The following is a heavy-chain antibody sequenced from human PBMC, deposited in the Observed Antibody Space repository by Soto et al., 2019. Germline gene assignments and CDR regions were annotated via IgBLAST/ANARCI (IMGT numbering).Heavy chain of an antibody. J-gene: IGHJ5*02. CDR1: GGSVSSNTYY. D-gene: IGHD3-10*01. Sequence: SETLSLTCSVSGGSVSSNTYYWSWIRQPPGKGLEWIGSIYYSGSTYYNPSLKSRVTISVDTSKNQFSLKLSSVTAADTAVYYCARLYGSGSYYNGHNWFDPWGQGTLVTVSS. CDR2: IYYSGST. V-gene: IGHV4-39*01. CDR3: ARLYGSGSYYNGHNWFDP.